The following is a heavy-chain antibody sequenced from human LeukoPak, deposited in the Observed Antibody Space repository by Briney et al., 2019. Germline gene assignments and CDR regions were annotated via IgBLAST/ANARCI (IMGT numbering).Heavy chain of an antibody. CDR3: ARDPYSGAYGNTYYYYMDV. Sequence: GGSLRLSCTASGFNFSTYWMTWVRQVPGKGLEWVSSISSRSSYIYYADSVKGRFTISRDNARNSLYLQMNSLTAEDTAVYYCARDPYSGAYGNTYYYYMDVWGKGTTVTISS. CDR2: ISSRSSYI. J-gene: IGHJ6*03. CDR1: GFNFSTYW. D-gene: IGHD1-26*01. V-gene: IGHV3-21*01.